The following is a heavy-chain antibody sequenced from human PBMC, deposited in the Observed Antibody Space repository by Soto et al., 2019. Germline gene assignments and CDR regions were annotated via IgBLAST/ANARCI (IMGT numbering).Heavy chain of an antibody. CDR1: GGSISSGDYY. CDR2: IYYSGST. CDR3: ARVPLPYCDILSCYYTGGMDV. D-gene: IGHD3-9*01. J-gene: IGHJ6*02. Sequence: PSETLSLTCTVSGGSISSGDYYWSWIRQHPGKGLEWIGYIYYSGSTYYNPSLKSRVTISVDTSKNQFSLKLSSVTAAAAAVYDCARVPLPYCDILSCYYTGGMDVWGQGTTVTVSS. V-gene: IGHV4-31*03.